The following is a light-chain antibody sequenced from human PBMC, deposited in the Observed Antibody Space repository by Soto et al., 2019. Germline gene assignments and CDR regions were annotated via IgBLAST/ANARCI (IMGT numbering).Light chain of an antibody. CDR3: SSYTNSSTL. J-gene: IGLJ3*02. V-gene: IGLV2-14*03. CDR2: DVS. CDR1: SSDVGDYNY. Sequence: QSVLTQPASVSGSPGQSITISCTGISSDVGDYNYVSWYQQHPGKPPKLMLYDVSFRPSGVSIRFSGSKSGNRASLTISGLQAEDEAEYYCSSYTNSSTLFGGGTKVTVL.